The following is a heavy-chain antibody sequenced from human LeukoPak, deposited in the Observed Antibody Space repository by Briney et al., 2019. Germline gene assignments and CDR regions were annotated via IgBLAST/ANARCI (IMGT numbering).Heavy chain of an antibody. J-gene: IGHJ4*02. V-gene: IGHV3-30*19. CDR2: ISYDGSNK. CDR1: GFTFSKYG. D-gene: IGHD3-22*01. CDR3: ARVYSSGYSLDY. Sequence: GGSLRLSCAASGFTFSKYGVHWVRQAPGKGLEWVAVISYDGSNKYYADSVKGRFTISRDSSKNTLYLQMNSLRAEDTAVYYCARVYSSGYSLDYWGQGTLVTVSS.